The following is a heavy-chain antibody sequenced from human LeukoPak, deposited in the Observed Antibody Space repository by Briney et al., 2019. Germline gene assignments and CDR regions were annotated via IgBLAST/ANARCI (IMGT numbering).Heavy chain of an antibody. CDR3: AFDTAMATG. V-gene: IGHV4-34*01. D-gene: IGHD5-18*01. CDR1: GGSFSGYY. Sequence: SETLSLTCAVYGGSFSGYYWSWIRQPPGKGLEWIGEINHSGSTNYNPSLKSRVTISVDTSKNQFSLKLSSETAADTAVYYCAFDTAMATGWGPGTLVTVSS. CDR2: INHSGST. J-gene: IGHJ4*02.